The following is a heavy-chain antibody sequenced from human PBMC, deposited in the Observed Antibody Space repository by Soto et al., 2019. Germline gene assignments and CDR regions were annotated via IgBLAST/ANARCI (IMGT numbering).Heavy chain of an antibody. J-gene: IGHJ6*02. CDR1: GFTFTSSA. CDR3: AVPRRGYYYYYGMDV. Sequence: ASVKVSCKASGFTFTSSAVQWVRQARGQRLEWIGWVVVGSGNTNYAQKFQERVTITRDMSTSTAYMELSSLRSEDTAVYYCAVPRRGYYYYYGMDVWGQGTTVTVSS. V-gene: IGHV1-58*01. CDR2: VVVGSGNT.